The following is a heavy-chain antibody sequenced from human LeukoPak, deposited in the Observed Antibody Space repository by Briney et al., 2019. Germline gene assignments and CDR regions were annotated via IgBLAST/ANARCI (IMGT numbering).Heavy chain of an antibody. CDR2: IYYSGST. J-gene: IGHJ5*02. CDR3: ARDLLRGWFDP. V-gene: IGHV4-39*07. Sequence: SETLSLTCTVSGGSISSSSYYWGWIRQPPGKGLEWIGSIYYSGSTYYNPFLKSRVTISVDTSKNQFSLKLSSVTAADTAVYYCARDLLRGWFDPWGQGTLVTVSS. CDR1: GGSISSSSYY. D-gene: IGHD3-10*01.